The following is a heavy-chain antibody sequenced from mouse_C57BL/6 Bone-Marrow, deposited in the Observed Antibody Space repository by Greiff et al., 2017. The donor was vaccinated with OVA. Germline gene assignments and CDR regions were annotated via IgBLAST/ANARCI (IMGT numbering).Heavy chain of an antibody. J-gene: IGHJ2*01. CDR1: GYTFTSYG. CDR3: ARSGGGYYFDY. V-gene: IGHV1-81*01. Sequence: QVQLQQSGAELARPGASVKLSCKASGYTFTSYGISWVKQRTGQGLGWIGEIYPRSGNTYYNEKFKGKATLTADKSSSTAYMELRSLTSEDSAVYFCARSGGGYYFDYWGQGTTLTVSS. CDR2: IYPRSGNT.